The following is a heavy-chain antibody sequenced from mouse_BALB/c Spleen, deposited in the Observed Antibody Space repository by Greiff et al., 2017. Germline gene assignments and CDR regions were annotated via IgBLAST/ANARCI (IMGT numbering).Heavy chain of an antibody. CDR1: GYSFTDYI. D-gene: IGHD1-1*01. Sequence: VQLQQTGPELVKPGASVKISCKASGYSFTDYIMLWVKQSHGKSLEWIGNINPYYGSTSYNLKFKGKATLTVDKSSSTAYMQLNNLTSEDSAVYYCARVYYYGSSYEMDYWGQGTSVTVSS. CDR2: INPYYGST. J-gene: IGHJ4*01. V-gene: IGHV1-39*01. CDR3: ARVYYYGSSYEMDY.